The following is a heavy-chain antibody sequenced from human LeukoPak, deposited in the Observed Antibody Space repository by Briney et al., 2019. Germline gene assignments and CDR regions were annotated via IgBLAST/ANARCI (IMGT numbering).Heavy chain of an antibody. D-gene: IGHD3-22*01. CDR1: GFTFSSYA. J-gene: IGHJ4*02. V-gene: IGHV3-23*01. CDR3: ARDGTYYYDSSGQSGY. CDR2: ISGSGGST. Sequence: PGGSLRLSCAASGFTFSSYAMSWVRQAPGKGLEWVSAISGSGGSTYYADSVKGRFTISRDNAKNSLYLQMNSLRAEDTAAYYCARDGTYYYDSSGQSGYWGQGTLVTVSS.